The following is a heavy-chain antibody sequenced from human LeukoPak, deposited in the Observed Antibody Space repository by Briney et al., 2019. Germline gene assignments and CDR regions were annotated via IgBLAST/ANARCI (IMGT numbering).Heavy chain of an antibody. CDR1: GGSISSGDYY. J-gene: IGHJ5*02. D-gene: IGHD3-22*01. Sequence: SQTLSLTRTVSGGSISSGDYYWSWIRQPPGKGLEWIAYMYYSGSTYYNPSLKSRVTMSADTSKSQLSLKLSSVTAADTAVYYCARPYYYDSRIDPWGQGILVTVSS. V-gene: IGHV4-30-4*01. CDR2: MYYSGST. CDR3: ARPYYYDSRIDP.